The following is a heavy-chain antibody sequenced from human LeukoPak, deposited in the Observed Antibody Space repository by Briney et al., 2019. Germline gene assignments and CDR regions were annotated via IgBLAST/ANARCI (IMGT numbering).Heavy chain of an antibody. CDR1: GFTFRSYA. Sequence: GGSLRLSCAASGFTFRSYAMCWVRQAPGKGPEGVSGITESGDITYYADSVQGRFIISRDNSKNTLSLQMNSLRVEDTATYYCAKYCSGVTCSGYWGQGTVVTVSS. V-gene: IGHV3-23*01. D-gene: IGHD2-15*01. CDR3: AKYCSGVTCSGY. J-gene: IGHJ4*02. CDR2: ITESGDIT.